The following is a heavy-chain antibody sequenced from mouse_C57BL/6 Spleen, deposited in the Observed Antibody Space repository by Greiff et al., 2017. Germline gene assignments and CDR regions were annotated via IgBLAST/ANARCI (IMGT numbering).Heavy chain of an antibody. Sequence: EVQLVESGEGLVKPGGSLKLSCAASGFTFSSYAMSWVRQTPEKRLEWVAYISSGGDYIYYAATVKGRFTISRDNARNTLYLQMSSLKSEDTAMYYCTRDQGAYYSNCLDYWGQGTTLTVSS. CDR1: GFTFSSYA. V-gene: IGHV5-9-1*02. J-gene: IGHJ2*01. CDR3: TRDQGAYYSNCLDY. CDR2: ISSGGDYI. D-gene: IGHD2-5*01.